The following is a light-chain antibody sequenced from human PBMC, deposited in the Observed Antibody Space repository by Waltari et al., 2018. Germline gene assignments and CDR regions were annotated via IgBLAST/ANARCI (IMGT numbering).Light chain of an antibody. CDR2: DDR. CDR1: NVGDKS. CDR3: QVWDTSSDRVV. J-gene: IGLJ2*01. Sequence: SYVLTQPPSASVAPGKTARITCEGDNVGDKSVHWYQQKPGQAPLLVVYDDRARPSGIPDRFSASNSGSTATLTISRVENGDEADYCCQVWDTSSDRVVFGGGTKLTVL. V-gene: IGLV3-21*03.